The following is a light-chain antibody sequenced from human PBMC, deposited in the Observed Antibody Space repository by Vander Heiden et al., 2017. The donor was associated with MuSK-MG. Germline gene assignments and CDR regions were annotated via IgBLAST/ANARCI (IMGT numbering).Light chain of an antibody. V-gene: IGKV3-15*01. CDR3: QLYNNWPPWT. CDR2: GAS. J-gene: IGKJ1*01. Sequence: EIVMTQSPATLSVSPGERATLSCRASQSVSSNLAWYQQKPGKAPRLLIYGASTRATGIPARFSGSGYGTEFTLTISSLQSEDFAVYYCQLYNNWPPWTFGQRTKVEIK. CDR1: QSVSSN.